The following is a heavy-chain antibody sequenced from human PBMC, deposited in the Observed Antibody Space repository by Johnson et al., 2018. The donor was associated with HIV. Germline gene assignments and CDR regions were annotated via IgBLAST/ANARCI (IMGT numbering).Heavy chain of an antibody. J-gene: IGHJ3*02. D-gene: IGHD4-17*01. V-gene: IGHV3-30-3*01. CDR3: ARPGPTVTDDGVDI. Sequence: QVQLVESGGGVVQPGRSLRLSCAASGFTFSSYAMHWVRQAPGKGLEWLAVISYDGSNKYYADSVKGRFTISRDNSKNTLYLQMNSLRNEDTAVYYCARPGPTVTDDGVDIWGQGTMVTVSS. CDR2: ISYDGSNK. CDR1: GFTFSSYA.